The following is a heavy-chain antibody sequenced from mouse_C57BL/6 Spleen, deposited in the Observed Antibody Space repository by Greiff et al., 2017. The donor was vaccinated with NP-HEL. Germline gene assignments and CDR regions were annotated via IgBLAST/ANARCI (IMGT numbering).Heavy chain of an antibody. CDR2: IWGGGST. CDR3: AKHEGDYSFAY. CDR1: GFSLTSYG. D-gene: IGHD2-13*01. V-gene: IGHV2-9*01. Sequence: QVQLQQSGPGLVAPSQSLSITCTVSGFSLTSYGVAWVRQPPGKGLEWLGEIWGGGSTNYNSAIMSRLSIRKDNSKSQVFLKMNSLQTDDTARYYCAKHEGDYSFAYWGQGTLVTVS. J-gene: IGHJ3*01.